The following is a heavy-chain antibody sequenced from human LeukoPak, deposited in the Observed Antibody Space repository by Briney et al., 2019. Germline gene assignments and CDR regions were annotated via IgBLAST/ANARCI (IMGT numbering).Heavy chain of an antibody. CDR3: ARVPRRAPVATILDY. CDR1: GYTFTGYY. CDR2: INPNSGGT. J-gene: IGHJ4*02. V-gene: IGHV1-2*02. Sequence: ASVKVSCKASGYTFTGYYMHWVRQAPGQGLEWMGWINPNSGGTNYAQKFQGRVTMTRDTSISTAYMELSRLRSDDTAVYYCARVPRRAPVATILDYWGQGTLVTVSS. D-gene: IGHD5-12*01.